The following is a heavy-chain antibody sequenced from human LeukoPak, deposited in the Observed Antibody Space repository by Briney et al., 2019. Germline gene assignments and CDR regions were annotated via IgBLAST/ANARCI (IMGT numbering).Heavy chain of an antibody. CDR2: VYYSGST. D-gene: IGHD2-8*01. V-gene: IGHV4-39*07. Sequence: SETLSLTCTVSGGSISSSSYNWGWIRQPPGKGLEWIGSVYYSGSTYYNPSLKSRVTMSVDTSQNQFSLKVNSLTAADTAVYYCVANGYYSLDVWGKGITVTVSS. CDR1: GGSISSSSYN. CDR3: VANGYYSLDV. J-gene: IGHJ6*03.